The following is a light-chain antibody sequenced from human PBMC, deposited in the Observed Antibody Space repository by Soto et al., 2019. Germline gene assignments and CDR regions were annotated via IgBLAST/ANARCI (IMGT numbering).Light chain of an antibody. J-gene: IGKJ4*01. CDR3: QQRSYWPLT. Sequence: EIVLTQSQATLSLSPGQRATLSCRASQSISVHLAWYQQKPGQAPSLLIYDASNRATGIPGRFSGSGFGTDFTLTISSLEPEDFAVYYCQQRSYWPLTFGGGTKVEIK. CDR2: DAS. V-gene: IGKV3-11*01. CDR1: QSISVH.